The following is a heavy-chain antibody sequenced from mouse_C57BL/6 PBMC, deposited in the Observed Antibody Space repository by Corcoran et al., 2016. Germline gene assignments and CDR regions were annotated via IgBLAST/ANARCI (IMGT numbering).Heavy chain of an antibody. CDR2: INPNNGGT. D-gene: IGHD1-1*01. Sequence: EVQLQQSGPELVKPGASVKISCKASGYTFTDYYMNWVKQSHGKSLEWIGDINPNNGGTSYNQKFKGKATLTVDKSSSTAYMELRSLTSEDSAVYYCARGGYGISSDWYFDVCGTGTTVTVSS. CDR1: GYTFTDYY. CDR3: ARGGYGISSDWYFDV. J-gene: IGHJ1*03. V-gene: IGHV1-26*01.